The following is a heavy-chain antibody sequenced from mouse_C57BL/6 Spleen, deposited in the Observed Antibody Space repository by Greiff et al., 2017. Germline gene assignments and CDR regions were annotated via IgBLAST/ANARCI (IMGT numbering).Heavy chain of an antibody. J-gene: IGHJ1*03. D-gene: IGHD1-1*01. Sequence: EVQLQQSGTVLARPGASVKMSCKTSGYTFTSYWMHWVKQRPGQGLEWIGAIYPGNSDTSYNQKFKGKAKLTAVTSASTAYMELSSLTNEDSAVYYCTRSYYGSSNWYFDVWGTGTTVTVSS. V-gene: IGHV1-5*01. CDR2: IYPGNSDT. CDR3: TRSYYGSSNWYFDV. CDR1: GYTFTSYW.